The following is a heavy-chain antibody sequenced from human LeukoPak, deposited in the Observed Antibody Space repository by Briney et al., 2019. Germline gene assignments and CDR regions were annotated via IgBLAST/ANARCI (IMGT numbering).Heavy chain of an antibody. CDR3: ASPSSIWSGYSTDAFDI. Sequence: GGSLRLSCAASGFTFSSYAMSWVRQAPGKGLEWVAVISYDGSNKYYADSVKGRFTISRDNAKNSLYLQMNSLRAEDTAVYYCASPSSIWSGYSTDAFDIWGQGTMVTVSS. CDR1: GFTFSSYA. J-gene: IGHJ3*02. V-gene: IGHV3-30*03. CDR2: ISYDGSNK. D-gene: IGHD3-3*01.